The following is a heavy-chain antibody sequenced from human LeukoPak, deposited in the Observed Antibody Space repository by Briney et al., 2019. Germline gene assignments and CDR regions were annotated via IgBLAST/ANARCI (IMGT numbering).Heavy chain of an antibody. J-gene: IGHJ4*02. CDR2: INPSGGST. D-gene: IGHD4-23*01. Sequence: GASVKVSCKASGYTFTSYYMHWVRQAPGQGLEWMGIINPSGGSTSYAQKFQGRVTMTRDTSTSTVYMELSSLRSEDTAVYYCARDGGAYGGKVLYFDYWGQGTLVTVSS. CDR1: GYTFTSYY. V-gene: IGHV1-46*01. CDR3: ARDGGAYGGKVLYFDY.